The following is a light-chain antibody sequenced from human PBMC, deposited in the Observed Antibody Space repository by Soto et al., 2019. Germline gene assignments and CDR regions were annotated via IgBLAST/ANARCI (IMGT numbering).Light chain of an antibody. V-gene: IGLV2-11*01. CDR1: SSDVGGYNY. J-gene: IGLJ1*01. Sequence: QSAQTQPRSVSGSPGQSVAIPCTGPSSDVGGYNYVSWYQQHPGKAPKLIIYDVTKRPSGVPDRFSGSSSGNTASLTISGLQAEDEADYFCCSYAGSYSYVFGTGTKVTVL. CDR2: DVT. CDR3: CSYAGSYSYV.